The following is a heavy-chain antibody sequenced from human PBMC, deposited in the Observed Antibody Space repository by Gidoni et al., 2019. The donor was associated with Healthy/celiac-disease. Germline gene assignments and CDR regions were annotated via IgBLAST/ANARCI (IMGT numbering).Heavy chain of an antibody. CDR3: ARMLDYYGSGSYSRSFDY. V-gene: IGHV2-70*01. CDR2: IDWDDDK. D-gene: IGHD3-10*01. Sequence: QVTLRESGPALVKPTQTLTLTCTFAGFSLSTSGMCVSWIRQPPGKALEWLALIDWDDDKYYSTSLKTRLTISKDTSKNHVVLTMTNMNPVDTATYYCARMLDYYGSGSYSRSFDYWGQGTLVTVSS. J-gene: IGHJ4*02. CDR1: GFSLSTSGMC.